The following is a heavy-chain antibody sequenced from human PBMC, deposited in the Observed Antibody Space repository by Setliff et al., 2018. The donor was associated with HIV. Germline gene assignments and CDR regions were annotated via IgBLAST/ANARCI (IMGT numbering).Heavy chain of an antibody. J-gene: IGHJ5*02. CDR1: GFSFSSRGM. V-gene: IGHV4-4*02. CDR2: IYHSGTT. CDR3: ARDQSIAARYLFDP. Sequence: PSETLSLSCVGSGFSFSSRGMIWVRQSPGKGLEWIGEIYHSGTTNYNPSLKSRVTISVDKSKNQFSLKLTSVTAADTAVYYCARDQSIAARYLFDPWGQGTLVTVSS. D-gene: IGHD6-6*01.